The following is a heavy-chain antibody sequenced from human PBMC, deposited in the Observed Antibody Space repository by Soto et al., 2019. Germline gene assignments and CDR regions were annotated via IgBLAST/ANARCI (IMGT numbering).Heavy chain of an antibody. Sequence: ASVKVSCKASGYSFSSYTVHWVRQAPGQRLEWMGWINAGNGNTKYSRKFQGRVTISRDTSASTAYMELSSLRSEDTAVYYCARQGNDDSSGYYYDNWG. CDR3: ARQGNDDSSGYYYDN. V-gene: IGHV1-3*01. CDR1: GYSFSSYT. CDR2: INAGNGNT. J-gene: IGHJ4*01. D-gene: IGHD3-22*01.